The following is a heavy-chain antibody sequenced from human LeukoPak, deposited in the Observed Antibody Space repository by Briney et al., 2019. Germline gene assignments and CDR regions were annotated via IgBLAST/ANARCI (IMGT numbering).Heavy chain of an antibody. J-gene: IGHJ3*02. V-gene: IGHV4-34*01. CDR2: INNSGST. Sequence: SETLSLTCGVYGGSFSGYVWSWIRQPPGKGLQWIGSINNSGSTTYNPSFKSQVTISLDTSGNQFSLKLTSVTGAETTVYYYSETPGGTLNAFDIWGQGTLVTDSS. CDR3: SETPGGTLNAFDI. CDR1: GGSFSGYV. D-gene: IGHD3-16*01.